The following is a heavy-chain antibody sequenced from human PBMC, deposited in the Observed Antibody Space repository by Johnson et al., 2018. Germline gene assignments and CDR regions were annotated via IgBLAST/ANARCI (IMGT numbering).Heavy chain of an antibody. J-gene: IGHJ6*02. Sequence: GESQGLSCAASGFTVSSNYMNWVRQAPGKGLEWVSAISGSGGSTYYADSVKGRFTISRDNSKNTLYLQMNSLRAEDTAVYYCARGSSGRSLYYYYGMDVWGQGTAVTVSS. CDR1: GFTVSSNY. V-gene: IGHV3-23*01. CDR3: ARGSSGRSLYYYYGMDV. CDR2: ISGSGGST. D-gene: IGHD6-6*01.